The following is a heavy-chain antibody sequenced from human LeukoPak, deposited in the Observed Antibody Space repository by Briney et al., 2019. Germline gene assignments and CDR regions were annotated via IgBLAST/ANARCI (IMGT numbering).Heavy chain of an antibody. CDR2: ISYDGSNK. Sequence: GGSLRLSCAASGFTFSSYGMHWVRQAPGKGLEWVAVISYDGSNKYYADSVKGRFTISRDNSKNTLYLQMNSLRAEDTAVYYCARLEYSGSLHSDYWGQGTLVTVSS. CDR1: GFTFSSYG. CDR3: ARLEYSGSLHSDY. D-gene: IGHD1-26*01. V-gene: IGHV3-30*03. J-gene: IGHJ4*02.